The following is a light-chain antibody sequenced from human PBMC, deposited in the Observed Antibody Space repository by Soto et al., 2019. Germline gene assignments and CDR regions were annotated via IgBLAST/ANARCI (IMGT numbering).Light chain of an antibody. CDR2: KTS. J-gene: IGKJ3*01. V-gene: IGKV1-5*03. Sequence: DIQMTQSPSTLSASVGDRVTITCRASQSPSTWLAWYQQKPGDAPKLLIYKTSSLEIGVPSGFSGSGSGTEYTLTISSLQPDDFPTNYFQQYNSLFTFGPGTKVDIK. CDR3: QQYNSLFT. CDR1: QSPSTW.